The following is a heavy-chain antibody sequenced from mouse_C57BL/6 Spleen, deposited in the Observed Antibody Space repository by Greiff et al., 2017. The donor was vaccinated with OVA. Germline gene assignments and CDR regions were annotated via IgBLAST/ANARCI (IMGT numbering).Heavy chain of an antibody. CDR2: ISYDGSN. D-gene: IGHD1-1*01. CDR3: ARGNYYGSDAMDY. CDR1: GYSITSGYY. V-gene: IGHV3-6*01. Sequence: ESGPGLVKPSQSLSLTCSVTGYSITSGYYWNWIRQFPGNKLEWMGYISYDGSNNYNPSLKNRISITRDTSKNQFFLKLNSVTTEDTATYYCARGNYYGSDAMDYWGQGTSVTVSS. J-gene: IGHJ4*01.